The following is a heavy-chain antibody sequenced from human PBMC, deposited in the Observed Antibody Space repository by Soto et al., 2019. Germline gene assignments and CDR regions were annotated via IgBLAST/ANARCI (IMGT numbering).Heavy chain of an antibody. J-gene: IGHJ4*02. Sequence: QVQLVESGGGVVQPGRSLRLSCAASGFTFSSYGMHWVRQAPGKGLEWVAVISYDGSNKYYADSVKGRFTISRDNSKNTLYLQMNSLRAEDTAVYYCATDRTYDYGDSLVDYWGQGTLVTVSS. CDR2: ISYDGSNK. D-gene: IGHD4-17*01. CDR3: ATDRTYDYGDSLVDY. V-gene: IGHV3-30*03. CDR1: GFTFSSYG.